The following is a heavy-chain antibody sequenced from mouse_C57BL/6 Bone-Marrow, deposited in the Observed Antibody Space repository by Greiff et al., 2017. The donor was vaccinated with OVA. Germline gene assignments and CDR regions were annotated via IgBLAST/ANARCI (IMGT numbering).Heavy chain of an antibody. D-gene: IGHD3-2*02. CDR1: GFTFSSYT. J-gene: IGHJ3*01. V-gene: IGHV5-9*01. CDR2: ISGGGGNT. Sequence: EVQGVESGGGLVKPGGSLKLSCAASGFTFSSYTMSWVRQTPEKRLEWVATISGGGGNTYYPDSVKGRFTISRDNAKNTLYLQMSSLRSEDTALYYCARRAQAAWFAYWGQGTLVTVSA. CDR3: ARRAQAAWFAY.